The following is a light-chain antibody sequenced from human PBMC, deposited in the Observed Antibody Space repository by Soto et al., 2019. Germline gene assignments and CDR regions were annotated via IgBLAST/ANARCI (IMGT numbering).Light chain of an antibody. J-gene: IGKJ4*01. CDR3: QQRSSWPPT. CDR2: DTS. V-gene: IGKV3-11*01. Sequence: EVVLTQSPAIMSLSPGESASLSCRASQSVSSYLVWYQQKPGQAPRLLIYDTSNRATGIPARFSGSGSGTDFTLTISSLEPEDFAVYYCQQRSSWPPTFGGGTKVEIK. CDR1: QSVSSY.